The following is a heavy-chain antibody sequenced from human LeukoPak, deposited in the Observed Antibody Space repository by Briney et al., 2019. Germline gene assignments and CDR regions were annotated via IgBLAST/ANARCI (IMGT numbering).Heavy chain of an antibody. CDR2: VSYSGST. CDR3: ARHFHYVSRSPFDY. D-gene: IGHD3-10*01. V-gene: IGHV4-59*08. Sequence: SETLSLTCTVSGGSISSYYWSWIRQPPGKGLEWIGYVSYSGSTNYNPSLKSRVTLSLDPSKSHFSLRLSSVTAADTAVYYCARHFHYVSRSPFDYWGQGTLVTVSS. CDR1: GGSISSYY. J-gene: IGHJ4*02.